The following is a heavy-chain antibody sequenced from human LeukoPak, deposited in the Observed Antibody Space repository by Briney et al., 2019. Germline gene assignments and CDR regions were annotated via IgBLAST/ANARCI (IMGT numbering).Heavy chain of an antibody. CDR1: GFTFSSYA. Sequence: PGGSLRLSCAASGFTFSSYAIHWVRQPPGKGLEWVSSISASSSYIYYADSVKGRFTISRDNAKNSLYLQMNSLRADDTAVYFWARQTAAAVDYWGQGTLVTVSS. V-gene: IGHV3-21*01. D-gene: IGHD6-13*01. CDR3: ARQTAAAVDY. J-gene: IGHJ4*02. CDR2: ISASSSYI.